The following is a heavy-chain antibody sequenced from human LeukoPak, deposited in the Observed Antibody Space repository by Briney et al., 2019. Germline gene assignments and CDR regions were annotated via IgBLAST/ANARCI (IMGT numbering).Heavy chain of an antibody. Sequence: PGGSLRLSCAASGFTFSSYGMRWVRQAPGKGLEWVAVISYDGSNKYYADSVKGRFTISRDNSKNTLYLQMNSLRAEDTAVYYCARGQTGDSGYYYVDYWGQGTLVTVSS. V-gene: IGHV3-30*03. CDR1: GFTFSSYG. CDR2: ISYDGSNK. J-gene: IGHJ4*02. CDR3: ARGQTGDSGYYYVDY. D-gene: IGHD3-22*01.